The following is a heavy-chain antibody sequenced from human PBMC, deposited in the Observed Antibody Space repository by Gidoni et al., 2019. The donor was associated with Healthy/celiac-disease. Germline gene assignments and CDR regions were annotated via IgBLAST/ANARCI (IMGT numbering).Heavy chain of an antibody. V-gene: IGHV3-30-3*01. CDR1: VFPFSSYA. CDR3: ARVCKGDCPLGYAFDI. Sequence: QVQLVESGGGVVQPGRSLRLSCAASVFPFSSYAMHWVRQAPGKGLAWVVVISYDGSNEYYADSVKGRFTISRDNSKNTLYLQMNSLRAEDTAVYYCARVCKGDCPLGYAFDIWGQGTMVTVSS. J-gene: IGHJ3*02. CDR2: ISYDGSNE. D-gene: IGHD2-21*01.